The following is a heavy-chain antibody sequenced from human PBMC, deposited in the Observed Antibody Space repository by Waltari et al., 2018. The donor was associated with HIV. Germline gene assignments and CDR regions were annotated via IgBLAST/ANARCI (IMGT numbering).Heavy chain of an antibody. J-gene: IGHJ5*02. CDR3: ARPFPSGGGSGGRFDP. V-gene: IGHV4-34*01. D-gene: IGHD3-16*01. CDR1: GGSFSGYY. CDR2: INHSGST. Sequence: QVQLQQWGAGLLKPSETLSLTCAVYGGSFSGYYWSWIRQPPGKGLEWIGEINHSGSTNYNPSLKSRVTISVDTSKNQFSLKLSSVTAADTAVYYCARPFPSGGGSGGRFDPWGQGTLVTVSS.